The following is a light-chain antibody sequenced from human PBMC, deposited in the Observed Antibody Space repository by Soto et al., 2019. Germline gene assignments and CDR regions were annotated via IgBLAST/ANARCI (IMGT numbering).Light chain of an antibody. J-gene: IGLJ1*01. CDR3: CSYAGSTYG. Sequence: QSVLTQPASVSGSPGQSITISCTGTSIDVGRYNLVSWYQQHPDKAPKLMIYEGSKRPSGVSNRFSGSKSGNTASLTISGLQVDDEADYFCCSYAGSTYGFGTGTKVTVL. CDR2: EGS. CDR1: SIDVGRYNL. V-gene: IGLV2-23*01.